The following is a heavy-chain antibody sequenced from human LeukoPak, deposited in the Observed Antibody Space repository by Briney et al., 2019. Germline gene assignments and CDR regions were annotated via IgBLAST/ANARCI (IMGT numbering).Heavy chain of an antibody. D-gene: IGHD4-17*01. J-gene: IGHJ4*02. CDR3: ARGTLRGYDY. CDR1: GYTFIGYY. Sequence: ASVKVSCKASGYTFIGYYIHWVRQAPGQGLEWMGWINPNSGGTNYAQKFQGRVTMTRDTSIRTAYMELIRLTSDGTAVYYCARGTLRGYDYWGQGTLVTVSS. V-gene: IGHV1-2*02. CDR2: INPNSGGT.